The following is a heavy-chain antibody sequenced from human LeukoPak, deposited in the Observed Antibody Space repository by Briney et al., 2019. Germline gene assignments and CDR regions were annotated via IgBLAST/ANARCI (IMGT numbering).Heavy chain of an antibody. V-gene: IGHV3-20*04. D-gene: IGHD3-10*01. CDR3: ARVHYGSGSNFLGMDV. Sequence: PGESLRLSCAASGFTFDDYDMSWVRHAPGKGLEWVSGINWNGGSTGYADSVKGRFTISRDNAKNSLYLQMNSLRAEDTALYYCARVHYGSGSNFLGMDVWGQGTTVTVSS. CDR2: INWNGGST. J-gene: IGHJ6*02. CDR1: GFTFDDYD.